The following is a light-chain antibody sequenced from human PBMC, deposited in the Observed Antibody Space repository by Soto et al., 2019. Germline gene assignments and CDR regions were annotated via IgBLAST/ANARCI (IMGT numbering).Light chain of an antibody. CDR3: QQHGSSPPT. CDR2: GTT. Sequence: EIVLTQSPGTVSLSPGETASLSCRASQTVSGSYLAWYQQKPGQAPRLLLYGTTSRATGVPDRFSGGGSGTTVSLTISGREPEDVLSYNCQQHGSSPPTFGGGTKVEVK. CDR1: QTVSGSY. J-gene: IGKJ4*01. V-gene: IGKV3-20*01.